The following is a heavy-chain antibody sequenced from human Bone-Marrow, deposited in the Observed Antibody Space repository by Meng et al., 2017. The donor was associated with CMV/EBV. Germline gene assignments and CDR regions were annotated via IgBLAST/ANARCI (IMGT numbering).Heavy chain of an antibody. CDR1: GFTFSFYS. CDR3: ATGVRLVRMAADETVGDDY. Sequence: GGSLRLSCAASGFTFSFYSMNWVRQTPGKGLEWVSYISSGSSTIFYADSVMGRFTISRDNAKNSLYLKMNNLRAEDTAVYYCATGVRLVRMAADETVGDDYWGQGTLVTVSS. J-gene: IGHJ4*02. V-gene: IGHV3-48*04. CDR2: ISSGSSTI. D-gene: IGHD6-13*01.